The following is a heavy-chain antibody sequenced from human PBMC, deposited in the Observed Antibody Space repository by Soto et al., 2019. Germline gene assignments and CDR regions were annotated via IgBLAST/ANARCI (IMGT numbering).Heavy chain of an antibody. CDR3: ARGQEVWWNAGPLGLHGLDV. CDR1: RYTFISYD. Sequence: QVQLVQSGAEVKKSGASVKVSCKASRYTFISYDINWVRQATGQGLEWMGWMNPNSGNTGYAQKCQGRSTMTRNTSMNTAYMELSSLRSEDTAVYYCARGQEVWWNAGPLGLHGLDVWGQGTTVTVSS. CDR2: MNPNSGNT. D-gene: IGHD3-16*01. V-gene: IGHV1-8*01. J-gene: IGHJ6*02.